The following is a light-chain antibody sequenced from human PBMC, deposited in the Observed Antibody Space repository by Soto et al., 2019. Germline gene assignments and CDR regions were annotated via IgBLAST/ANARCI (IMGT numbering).Light chain of an antibody. Sequence: DIVLTQSPNTLSLSPGERATLSCRASQSVSSNYLSWYQQKPGQAPRLLFYGAYSRATGIPERFRGSGSGTDFTVTISRLEPEDFAVYYCQQYISAPQTFGQGTKVEIK. J-gene: IGKJ1*01. V-gene: IGKV3-20*01. CDR1: QSVSSNY. CDR2: GAY. CDR3: QQYISAPQT.